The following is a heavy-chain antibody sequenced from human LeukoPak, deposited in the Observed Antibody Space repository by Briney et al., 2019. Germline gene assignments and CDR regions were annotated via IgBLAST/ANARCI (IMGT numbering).Heavy chain of an antibody. Sequence: ASETLSLTCTVSGGSISTNTYYWGWLRQPPGKGLEWIGSIHYAGSTYYNPSLKSRVTLSVDTPMNQFSLKLSSVTAADTALYYCATSGTLYPHFDYWGQGTLVTVSS. D-gene: IGHD3-10*01. CDR3: ATSGTLYPHFDY. V-gene: IGHV4-39*01. CDR2: IHYAGST. J-gene: IGHJ4*02. CDR1: GGSISTNTYY.